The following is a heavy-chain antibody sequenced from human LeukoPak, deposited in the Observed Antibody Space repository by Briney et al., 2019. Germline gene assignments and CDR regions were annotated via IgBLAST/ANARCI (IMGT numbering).Heavy chain of an antibody. CDR3: ARDFTCGGDCYSYYFDY. D-gene: IGHD2-21*02. CDR1: GFTFSSFS. V-gene: IGHV3-21*01. J-gene: IGHJ4*02. Sequence: GGSLRLSCVASGFTFSSFSMNWVRQAPGKALEWVSSISSSSGYIYYADSVKGRFTISRDNAKNSLYLQMNSLRAEDTAVYYCARDFTCGGDCYSYYFDYWGQGTLVTVSS. CDR2: ISSSSGYI.